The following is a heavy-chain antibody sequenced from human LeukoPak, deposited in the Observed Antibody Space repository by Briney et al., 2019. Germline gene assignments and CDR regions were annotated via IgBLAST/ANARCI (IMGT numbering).Heavy chain of an antibody. CDR2: ISRSGSTR. Sequence: PGGSLRLSCAASGFTFSSYEMNWVRQAPGKGLEWVSYISRSGSTRTYADSVKGRLTISRDNAQNSLYLEMNSLRAEDTAVYYCAREIVSAVAGNFDYWGQGTLVTVSS. J-gene: IGHJ4*02. CDR3: AREIVSAVAGNFDY. CDR1: GFTFSSYE. D-gene: IGHD6-19*01. V-gene: IGHV3-48*03.